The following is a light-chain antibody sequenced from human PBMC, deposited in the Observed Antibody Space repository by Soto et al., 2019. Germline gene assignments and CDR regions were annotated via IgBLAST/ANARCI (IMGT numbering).Light chain of an antibody. J-gene: IGLJ3*02. CDR3: AAWDDSLSGWV. Sequence: QSVLTQPPSASGTPGQRVTISCSGSGSNIGTNYVYWYQQLPGSAPKLLIYGNDQRPSGVPDRFSGSKSGTSASLAISGVRSEDEADYYCAAWDDSLSGWVFGGGTKLTVL. V-gene: IGLV1-47*01. CDR2: GND. CDR1: GSNIGTNY.